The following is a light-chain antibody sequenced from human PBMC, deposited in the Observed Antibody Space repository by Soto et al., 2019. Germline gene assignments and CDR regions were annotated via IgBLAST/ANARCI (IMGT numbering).Light chain of an antibody. V-gene: IGLV2-14*01. CDR3: SSFTRSNTWV. Sequence: QSALTQPASVSGSPGHSITISCTGTNSDVGGYSYVSWFQQHPGKAPKLIIYEVSNRPSGVSIRFSGSKSGNTASLTVSGLQAEDEADYYCSSFTRSNTWVIGGRTKVTVL. CDR2: EVS. J-gene: IGLJ3*02. CDR1: NSDVGGYSY.